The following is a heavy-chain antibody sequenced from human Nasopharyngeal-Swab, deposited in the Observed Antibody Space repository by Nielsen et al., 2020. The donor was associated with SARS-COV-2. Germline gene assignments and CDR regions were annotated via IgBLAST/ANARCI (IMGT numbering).Heavy chain of an antibody. J-gene: IGHJ4*02. CDR1: GDTFTSYY. V-gene: IGHV1-46*01. Sequence: ASGKDTCKAAGDTFTSYYRHWVRQAPGQGLEGTGINNPSGGSTSYAQKFQGRVTITADKSTSTAYMELSSLRSEDTAVYYCARARYYDSSGYYYYFDYWGQGTLVTVSS. D-gene: IGHD3-22*01. CDR2: NNPSGGST. CDR3: ARARYYDSSGYYYYFDY.